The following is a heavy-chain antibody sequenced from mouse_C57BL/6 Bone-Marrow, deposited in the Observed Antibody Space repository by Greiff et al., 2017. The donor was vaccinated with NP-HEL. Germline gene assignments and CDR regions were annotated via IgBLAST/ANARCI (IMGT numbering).Heavy chain of an antibody. CDR1: GYAFTNYL. Sequence: QVQLQQSGAELVRPGTSVKVSCKASGYAFTNYLIEWVKQRPGQGLEWIGVINPGSGGTNHNEKFKGKATLTADKSSSTAYMQLSSLTSEDSAVYFCARGVITTVVATSYFDYWGQGTTLTVSS. D-gene: IGHD1-1*01. J-gene: IGHJ2*01. V-gene: IGHV1-54*01. CDR2: INPGSGGT. CDR3: ARGVITTVVATSYFDY.